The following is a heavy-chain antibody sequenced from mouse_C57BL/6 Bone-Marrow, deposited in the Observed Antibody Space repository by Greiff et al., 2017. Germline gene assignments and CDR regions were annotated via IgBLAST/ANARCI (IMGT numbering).Heavy chain of an antibody. V-gene: IGHV1-53*01. J-gene: IGHJ1*03. CDR3: ARLGLLLYWYFDV. D-gene: IGHD2-3*01. CDR2: INPSNGGT. CDR1: GYTFTSYW. Sequence: QVQLQQPGTELVKPGASVKLSCKASGYTFTSYWMHWVKQRPGQGLEWIGNINPSNGGTNYNEKFKSKATLTVDKSSSTAYMQLSSLTSEDSAVYYWARLGLLLYWYFDVWGTGTTVTVSS.